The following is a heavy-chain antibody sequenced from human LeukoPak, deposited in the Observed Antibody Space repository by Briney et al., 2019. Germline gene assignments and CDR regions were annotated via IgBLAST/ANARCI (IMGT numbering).Heavy chain of an antibody. CDR3: TTDLEGYSGYKNAFDI. V-gene: IGHV3-15*01. J-gene: IGHJ3*02. CDR1: GFTFSNAW. Sequence: GGSLRLSCAASGFTFSNAWMSWVRQAPGNGLEWVGRIKSKTDGGTTDYAAPVKGRFTISRDDSKNTLYLQMNSLKTEDTAVYYCTTDLEGYSGYKNAFDIWGQGTMVTVSS. CDR2: IKSKTDGGTT. D-gene: IGHD5-12*01.